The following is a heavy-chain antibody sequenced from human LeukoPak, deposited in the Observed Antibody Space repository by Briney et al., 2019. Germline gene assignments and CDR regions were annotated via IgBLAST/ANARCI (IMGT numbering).Heavy chain of an antibody. CDR3: VRGRGSDYDFWSGYPSDSPMWFDP. CDR1: GGSISSYY. CDR2: IYTSGST. J-gene: IGHJ5*02. Sequence: SETLSLTCTVSGGSISSYYWSWIRQPAGKGLEWIGRIYTSGSTNYNPSLKSRVTMSVDTSKNQFSLKLSSVTAADTAVYYCVRGRGSDYDFWSGYPSDSPMWFDPWGQGTLVTVSS. V-gene: IGHV4-4*07. D-gene: IGHD3-3*01.